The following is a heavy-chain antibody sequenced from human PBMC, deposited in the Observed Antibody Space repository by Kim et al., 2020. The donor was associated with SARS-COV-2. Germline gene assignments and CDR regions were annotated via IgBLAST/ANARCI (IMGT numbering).Heavy chain of an antibody. CDR1: GGSISSSSYY. CDR3: TVSYEEDQFDY. Sequence: SETLSLTCSVSGGSISSSSYYWGWIRQPPGKGLEWIGSIYYSGSTYYNPSLKSRVTISVDTSKNQFSLKLSSVTAADTAVFYCTVSYEEDQFDYWGQGTLVTVSS. V-gene: IGHV4-39*01. D-gene: IGHD5-18*01. CDR2: IYYSGST. J-gene: IGHJ4*02.